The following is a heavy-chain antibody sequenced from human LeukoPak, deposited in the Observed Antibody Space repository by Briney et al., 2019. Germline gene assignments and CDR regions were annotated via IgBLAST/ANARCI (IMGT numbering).Heavy chain of an antibody. CDR3: ARELGSHYDFWSGYYTGYYFDY. V-gene: IGHV1-18*01. CDR1: GYTFTSNG. J-gene: IGHJ4*02. Sequence: GASVKVSCKAFGYTFTSNGISWVRQAPGQGLEWMGWISAYNGNTNYAQKLQGRVTMNTDKSTSKAYMELRSLRSDDTAVYYCARELGSHYDFWSGYYTGYYFDYWGQGTLVTVSS. D-gene: IGHD3-3*01. CDR2: ISAYNGNT.